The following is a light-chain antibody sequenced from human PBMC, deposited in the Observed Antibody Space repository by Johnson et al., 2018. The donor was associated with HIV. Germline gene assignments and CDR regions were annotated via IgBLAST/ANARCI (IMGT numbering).Light chain of an antibody. V-gene: IGLV1-51*02. Sequence: QSALTQPPSVSAAPGQKVTISCSGSSSNIGNNSVSWYQQLPGTAPKLLIYENNKRPSGIPDRFSGSKSGTSTTLGITGLQTGDEADYYCGTWDSSLNSYVFGTGTKVSVL. J-gene: IGLJ1*01. CDR3: GTWDSSLNSYV. CDR2: ENN. CDR1: SSNIGNNS.